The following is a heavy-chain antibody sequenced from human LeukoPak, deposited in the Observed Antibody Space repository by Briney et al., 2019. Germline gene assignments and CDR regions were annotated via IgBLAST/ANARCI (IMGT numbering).Heavy chain of an antibody. CDR1: GYTLTELS. D-gene: IGHD3-3*01. V-gene: IGHV1-24*01. Sequence: ASVKVSCKVSGYTLTELSMHWVRQAPGKGLEWMGGFDPEDGETIYAQKFQGRVTMTEDTSTDTAYMELSSLRSEDTAVYYCASRDFWSGYYIFDYWGQGTLVTVSS. CDR2: FDPEDGET. J-gene: IGHJ4*02. CDR3: ASRDFWSGYYIFDY.